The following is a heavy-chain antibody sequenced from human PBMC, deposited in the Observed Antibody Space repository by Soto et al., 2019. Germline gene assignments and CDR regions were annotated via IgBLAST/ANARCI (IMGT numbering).Heavy chain of an antibody. V-gene: IGHV3-23*01. J-gene: IGHJ6*03. Sequence: EVQLLESGGGLVQPGGSLRLSCAASGFTFSNYAMTWVRQAPGKGLEWVSSITDGGGSTYYADSVKGRFTISRDNSKNTLYLEMNSLRAEDTAVYYCAKGSRSLTRITIFGVDYMDVWGKGATVTVSS. CDR3: AKGSRSLTRITIFGVDYMDV. CDR1: GFTFSNYA. D-gene: IGHD3-3*01. CDR2: ITDGGGST.